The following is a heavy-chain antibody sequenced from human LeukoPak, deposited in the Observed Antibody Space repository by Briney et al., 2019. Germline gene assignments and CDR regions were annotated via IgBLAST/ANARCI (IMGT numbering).Heavy chain of an antibody. J-gene: IGHJ4*02. D-gene: IGHD2-15*01. CDR1: GFDFSGFS. CDR2: MDEYGSDI. V-gene: IGHV3-7*01. CDR3: ARSAWVDYFDY. Sequence: GGSLRLSCVVSGFDFSGFSMSWVRQAPGEGLEWVAIMDEYGSDIFYVESVKGRFIISRANARNSLYLQMNSLRAEDTAVYYCARSAWVDYFDYWGQGTLVTVSS.